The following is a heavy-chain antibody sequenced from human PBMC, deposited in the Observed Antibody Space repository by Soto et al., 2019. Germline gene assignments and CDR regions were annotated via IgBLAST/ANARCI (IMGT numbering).Heavy chain of an antibody. CDR3: TPEGAGFGY. CDR1: GFTFGDYA. D-gene: IGHD1-26*01. CDR2: IRSKAYGGTT. Sequence: GGSLRLSCTASGFTFGDYAMSWVRQAPGKGLEWVGFIRSKAYGGTTEYAASVKGRFTISRDDSKSIAYLQMNSLKTEDTAVYYCTPEGAGFGYWGQGTLVTVSS. J-gene: IGHJ4*02. V-gene: IGHV3-49*04.